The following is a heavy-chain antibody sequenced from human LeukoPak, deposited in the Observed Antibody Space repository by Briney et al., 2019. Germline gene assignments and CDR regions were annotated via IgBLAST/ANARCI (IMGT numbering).Heavy chain of an antibody. CDR2: ISAGSDYI. V-gene: IGHV3-21*05. D-gene: IGHD1-26*01. CDR3: ARWGLGPSFDY. Sequence: GGSLRLSCAASGFTFSSYWMSWVRQAPGKGLEWISYISAGSDYIYYRDSVKGRFTISRDNAKNSLYLQLNSLRVEDTAVYYCARWGLGPSFDYWGRGTLVTVSS. J-gene: IGHJ4*02. CDR1: GFTFSSYW.